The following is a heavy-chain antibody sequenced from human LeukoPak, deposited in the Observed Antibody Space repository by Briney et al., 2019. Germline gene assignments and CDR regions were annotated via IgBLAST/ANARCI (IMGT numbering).Heavy chain of an antibody. Sequence: PSGTLSLTCAVSGGSISSNNWWNWVRQPPGKGLEWIGEIYHSGSTNYNPSLKSRVTISLDKSKNQFSLRLSSVTVADTAVYYCARGFWSRYYDYWGQGTLVTVSS. CDR1: GGSISSNNW. J-gene: IGHJ4*02. CDR2: IYHSGST. V-gene: IGHV4-4*02. D-gene: IGHD2-8*02. CDR3: ARGFWSRYYDY.